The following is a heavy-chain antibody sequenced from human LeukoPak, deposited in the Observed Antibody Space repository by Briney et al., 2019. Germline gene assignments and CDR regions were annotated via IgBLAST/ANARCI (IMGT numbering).Heavy chain of an antibody. D-gene: IGHD6-6*01. Sequence: GASVKVSCKATGYTFTSYGISWVRQAPGQGLEWMGWISAYNGNTNYAQKLQGRVTMTTDTSTSTAYMELRSLRSDDTAVYYCASVSRARGWFDPWGQGTLVTVSS. CDR2: ISAYNGNT. CDR3: ASVSRARGWFDP. CDR1: GYTFTSYG. V-gene: IGHV1-18*01. J-gene: IGHJ5*02.